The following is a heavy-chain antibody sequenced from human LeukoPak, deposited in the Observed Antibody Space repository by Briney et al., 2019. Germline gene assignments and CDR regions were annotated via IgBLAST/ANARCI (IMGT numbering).Heavy chain of an antibody. Sequence: ASETLSLTCTVSGGSISSSSYYWGWIRQPPGKGLEWIGSIYYSGSTYYNPSLKSRVTISVDTSKNQFSLKLSSVTAADTAVYYCARAPGGSYSPSVDYWGQGTLVTVSS. D-gene: IGHD1-26*01. J-gene: IGHJ4*02. V-gene: IGHV4-39*07. CDR3: ARAPGGSYSPSVDY. CDR2: IYYSGST. CDR1: GGSISSSSYY.